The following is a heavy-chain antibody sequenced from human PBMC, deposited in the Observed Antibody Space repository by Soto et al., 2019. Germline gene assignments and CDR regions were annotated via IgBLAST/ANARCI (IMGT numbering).Heavy chain of an antibody. V-gene: IGHV3-53*04. CDR2: IYSGGST. J-gene: IGHJ4*02. Sequence: EVQLVESGGGLVQPGGSLRLSCAASGLTVSNNYMNWVRQAPGRELEWVSVIYSGGSTYYADSVKDRFTISRHNSKNTLYLQMNSLRAEDSAVYYCASQTVAGSNALDYWGQGTLVTVSS. CDR3: ASQTVAGSNALDY. D-gene: IGHD6-19*01. CDR1: GLTVSNNY.